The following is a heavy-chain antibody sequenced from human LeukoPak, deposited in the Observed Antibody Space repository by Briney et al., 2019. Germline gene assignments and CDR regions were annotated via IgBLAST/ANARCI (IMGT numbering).Heavy chain of an antibody. CDR2: INPDNGNT. CDR3: ARGVDCSGGSCLLDY. J-gene: IGHJ4*02. D-gene: IGHD2-15*01. V-gene: IGHV1-3*03. CDR1: GYTFKSHA. Sequence: ASVKVSCKSSGYTFKSHAMHWVRQAPGQSLQWMGWINPDNGNTKYSHDFQGRVTITRDTSASTAYMELSSLRSGDMAVYYCARGVDCSGGSCLLDYWGQGTLVTVSS.